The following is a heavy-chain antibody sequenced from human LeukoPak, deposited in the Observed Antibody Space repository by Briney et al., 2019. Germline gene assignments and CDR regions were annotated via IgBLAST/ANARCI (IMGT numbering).Heavy chain of an antibody. V-gene: IGHV1-8*01. CDR3: ARVDYYYYGMDV. Sequence: ASVKVSCKASGYTFTSYGINWVRQATGQGLEWMGWMNPNSGNTGYAQKFQGRVTMTRNTSISTAYMELSSLRSKDTAVYYCARVDYYYYGMDVWGQGTTVTVSS. CDR1: GYTFTSYG. J-gene: IGHJ6*02. CDR2: MNPNSGNT.